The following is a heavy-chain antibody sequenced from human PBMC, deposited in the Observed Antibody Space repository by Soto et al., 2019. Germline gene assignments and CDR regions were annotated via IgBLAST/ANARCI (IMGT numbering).Heavy chain of an antibody. D-gene: IGHD2-2*01. CDR1: GFTFSSYG. Sequence: GGSLRLSCAASGFTFSSYGMHWVRQAPGKGLEWVAVISYDGSNKYYADSVKGRFTISRDNSKNTLYLQMNSLRAEDTAVYYCAKDEPSSRKFDYWGQGTLVTVSS. CDR2: ISYDGSNK. CDR3: AKDEPSSRKFDY. V-gene: IGHV3-30*18. J-gene: IGHJ4*02.